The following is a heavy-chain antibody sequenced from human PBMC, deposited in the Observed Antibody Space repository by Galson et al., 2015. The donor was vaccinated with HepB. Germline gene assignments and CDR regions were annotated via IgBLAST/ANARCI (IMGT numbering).Heavy chain of an antibody. D-gene: IGHD2-8*01. CDR1: GGSISSYY. CDR2: IYYSGST. CDR3: AREQPSRMGAFDI. V-gene: IGHV4-59*01. J-gene: IGHJ3*02. Sequence: SETLSLTCTVSGGSISSYYWSWIRQPPGKGLEWIGYIYYSGSTNYDPSLKSRVTISVDTSKNQFSLKLSSVTAADTAVYYCAREQPSRMGAFDIWGQGTMVTVSS.